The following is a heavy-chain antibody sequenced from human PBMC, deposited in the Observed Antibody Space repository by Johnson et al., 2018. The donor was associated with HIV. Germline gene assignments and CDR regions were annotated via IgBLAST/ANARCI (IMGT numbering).Heavy chain of an antibody. V-gene: IGHV3-30-3*02. CDR2: ISFDGNNE. CDR3: AKDSRPQTFDI. CDR1: GFTFSNYA. J-gene: IGHJ3*02. Sequence: VQLVESGGGLVQPGGSLRLSCAASGFTFSNYAMHWVRQAPGKGLEWVAVISFDGNNEYYAASVKGRSTISRDNSNNTLYLHMNSLRAEDTALYYCAKDSRPQTFDIWGQGTMVTVSS.